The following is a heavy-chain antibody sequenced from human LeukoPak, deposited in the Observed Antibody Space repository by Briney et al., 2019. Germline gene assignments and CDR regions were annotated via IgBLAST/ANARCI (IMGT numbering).Heavy chain of an antibody. CDR3: ASGGGSTAYNWFDP. CDR2: INHSGST. CDR1: GGSFSGYY. D-gene: IGHD6-13*01. J-gene: IGHJ5*02. V-gene: IGHV4-34*01. Sequence: SETLSLTCAVYGGSFSGYYWCWIRQPPGKGLEWIGEINHSGSTNYNPSLKSRVTISVDTSKNQFSLKLSSVTAADTAVYYCASGGGSTAYNWFDPWGQGTLVTVSS.